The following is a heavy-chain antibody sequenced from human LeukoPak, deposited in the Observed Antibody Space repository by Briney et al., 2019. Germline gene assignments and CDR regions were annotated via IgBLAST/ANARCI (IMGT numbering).Heavy chain of an antibody. V-gene: IGHV4-59*12. CDR2: IYYSGST. CDR3: ARDRSGGYYDYFDY. D-gene: IGHD1-26*01. Sequence: SETLSLTCTVSGGSISSYYWSWIRQPPGKGLEWIGYIYYSGSTNYNPSLKSRVTISVDTSKNQFSLKLSSVTAADTAVYYCARDRSGGYYDYFDYWGQGTLVTVSS. J-gene: IGHJ4*02. CDR1: GGSISSYY.